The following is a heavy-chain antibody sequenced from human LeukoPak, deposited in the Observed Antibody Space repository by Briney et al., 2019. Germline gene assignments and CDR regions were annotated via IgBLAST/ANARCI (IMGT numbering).Heavy chain of an antibody. CDR1: GGSIGSSSYY. CDR2: IYYSGST. CDR3: AGTYYDSSGYYYVDVGWFDP. D-gene: IGHD3-22*01. V-gene: IGHV4-39*07. Sequence: SETLSLTCTVSGGSIGSSSYYWGWIRQPPGKGLEWIGSIYYSGSTYYNPSLKSRVTISVDTSKNQFSLKLSSVTAADTAVYYCAGTYYDSSGYYYVDVGWFDPWGQGTLVTVSS. J-gene: IGHJ5*02.